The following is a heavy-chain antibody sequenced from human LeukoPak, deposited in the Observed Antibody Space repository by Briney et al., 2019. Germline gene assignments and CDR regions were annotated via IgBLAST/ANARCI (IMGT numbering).Heavy chain of an antibody. CDR2: IKPDGSEK. CDR1: GFTYSNSW. D-gene: IGHD1-26*01. J-gene: IGHJ4*02. Sequence: GESLRLSCAASGFTYSNSWMNWVRQAPGKGLERVANIKPDGSEKYYVDSVKGRFTISRDNADNLLYLQMNSLRVEDTAVYFCTRVSILEVEDYWGQGTLVTVSS. V-gene: IGHV3-7*01. CDR3: TRVSILEVEDY.